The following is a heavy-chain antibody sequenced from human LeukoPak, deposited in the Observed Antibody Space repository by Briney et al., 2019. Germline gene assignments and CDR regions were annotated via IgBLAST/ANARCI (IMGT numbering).Heavy chain of an antibody. Sequence: GGSLRLSCAASGFTFSSYAMSWVRQAPGKGLEWVSAISGSSGSTYYADSVKGRFTIFRDNSHNTLYLQLNSLHSEDTAVYYCAKDLGLQLGASPFDYWGRGTLVTVSS. D-gene: IGHD1-26*01. V-gene: IGHV3-23*01. CDR2: ISGSSGST. CDR1: GFTFSSYA. J-gene: IGHJ4*02. CDR3: AKDLGLQLGASPFDY.